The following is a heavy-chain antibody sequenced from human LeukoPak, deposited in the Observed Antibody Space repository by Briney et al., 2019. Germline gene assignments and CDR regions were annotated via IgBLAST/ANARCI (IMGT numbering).Heavy chain of an antibody. CDR1: GFTFSSYA. V-gene: IGHV3-23*01. D-gene: IGHD6-19*01. Sequence: PGGSLRLSCAASGFTFSSYAMSWVRQAPGKGLDWVSAISGSGGSTYYADSVKGRFTISRDNSKNTLYLQMNSLRAEDTAVYYCAKVPINGIAVAPTDYWGQGTLVTVSS. J-gene: IGHJ4*02. CDR2: ISGSGGST. CDR3: AKVPINGIAVAPTDY.